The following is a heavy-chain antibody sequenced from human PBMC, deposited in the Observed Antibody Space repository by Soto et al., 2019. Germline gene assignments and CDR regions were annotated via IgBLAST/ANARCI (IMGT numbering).Heavy chain of an antibody. V-gene: IGHV3-74*03. J-gene: IGHJ5*02. CDR1: AFIFSSYW. CDR3: VRDYGARGRDSNWFKP. CDR2: ISSDGRST. Sequence: GGSLRRSWSASAFIFSSYWMHWVRQGPRMGPLWVSRISSDGRSTTYADSVKGRFIVSSDNAKNTLYLHLNSLRAEDTAVYSCVRDYGARGRDSNWFKPWGQGTRVAVGS. D-gene: IGHD3-10*01.